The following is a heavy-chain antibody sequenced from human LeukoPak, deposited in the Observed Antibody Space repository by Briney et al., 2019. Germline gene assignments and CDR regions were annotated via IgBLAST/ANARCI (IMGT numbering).Heavy chain of an antibody. CDR3: ARGLAAAGPLSYYYYYMDV. CDR2: IRYDGSNK. Sequence: PGGSLRLSCAASGFTFSSYGMHWVRQAPGKGLEWVAFIRYDGSNKYYADSVKGRFTISRDNSKNTLYLQMNSLRAEDTAVYYCARGLAAAGPLSYYYYYMDVWGKGTTVTVSS. D-gene: IGHD6-13*01. V-gene: IGHV3-30*02. J-gene: IGHJ6*03. CDR1: GFTFSSYG.